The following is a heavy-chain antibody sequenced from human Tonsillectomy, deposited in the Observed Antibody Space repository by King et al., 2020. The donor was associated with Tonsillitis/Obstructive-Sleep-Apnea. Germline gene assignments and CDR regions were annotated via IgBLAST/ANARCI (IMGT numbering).Heavy chain of an antibody. CDR3: ARGRQSSGPHWYFDL. CDR1: GFTFSSYD. Sequence: VQLVESGGGLVQPGGSLRLSCAASGFTFSSYDMHWVRQATGKGLEWVSAIGTAGDTYYPGSVKSRFPISRENAKNSLYLQMNSPRAGDTAVYYCARGRQSSGPHWYFDLWGRGTLVTVSS. CDR2: IGTAGDT. J-gene: IGHJ2*01. D-gene: IGHD6-19*01. V-gene: IGHV3-13*04.